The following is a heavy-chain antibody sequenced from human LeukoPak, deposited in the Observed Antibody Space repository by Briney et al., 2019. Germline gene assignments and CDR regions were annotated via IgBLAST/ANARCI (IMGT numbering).Heavy chain of an antibody. J-gene: IGHJ4*02. Sequence: PSETLSLTCAVYGGSFSGYYWSWIRQPPGKGLEWIGEINHSGSTNYNPSLKSRVTISVDTSKNQFSLKLSSVTAADTAVYYCASMVEGYWGQGTLVTVSS. V-gene: IGHV4-34*01. D-gene: IGHD4/OR15-4a*01. CDR2: INHSGST. CDR1: GGSFSGYY. CDR3: ASMVEGY.